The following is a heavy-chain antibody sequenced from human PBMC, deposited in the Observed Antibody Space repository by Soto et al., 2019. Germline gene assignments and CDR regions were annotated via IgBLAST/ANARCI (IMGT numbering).Heavy chain of an antibody. V-gene: IGHV4-30-4*08. J-gene: IGHJ4*02. CDR1: GGSISSGGYS. Sequence: SEPLSLTCAVSGGSISSGGYSWSWIRQPPGKGLEWIGYIYYSGSTYYNPSLKSRVTISVDTSKNQFSLKLSSVTAADTAVYYCARAQGRVVRGVIHKYYFDYWGQGTLVTVSS. CDR3: ARAQGRVVRGVIHKYYFDY. CDR2: IYYSGST. D-gene: IGHD3-10*01.